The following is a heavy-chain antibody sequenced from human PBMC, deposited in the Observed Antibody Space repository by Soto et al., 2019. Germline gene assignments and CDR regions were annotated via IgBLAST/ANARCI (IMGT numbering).Heavy chain of an antibody. CDR1: GASIGSGDFY. CDR3: ARTGPSYYYHNSGSPGDY. CDR2: IYYNELSSSEST. Sequence: KPSETLSLTCTVSGASIGSGDFYWSWIRQSPGKGLEWLGYIYYNELSSSESTHYNSSLKSRVSISVDTSKNQFSLILRSMTAADTAVYYCARTGPSYYYHNSGSPGDYWGQGTRVTVSS. D-gene: IGHD3-22*01. V-gene: IGHV4-30-4*08. J-gene: IGHJ4*02.